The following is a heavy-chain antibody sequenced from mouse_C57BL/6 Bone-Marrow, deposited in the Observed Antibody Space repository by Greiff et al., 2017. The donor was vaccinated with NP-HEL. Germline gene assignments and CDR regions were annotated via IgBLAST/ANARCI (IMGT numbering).Heavy chain of an antibody. CDR3: ARVYGNYHYSYAMDY. Sequence: KLVESGGDLVKPGGSLKLSCAASGFTFSSYGMSWVRQTPDKRLEWVATISSGGRYTYYPDSVKGRFHIYRDNAKNTLYLHMSSLKSEDTAMYYCARVYGNYHYSYAMDYWGQGTSVTVSS. CDR2: ISSGGRYT. CDR1: GFTFSSYG. V-gene: IGHV5-6*02. D-gene: IGHD2-1*01. J-gene: IGHJ4*01.